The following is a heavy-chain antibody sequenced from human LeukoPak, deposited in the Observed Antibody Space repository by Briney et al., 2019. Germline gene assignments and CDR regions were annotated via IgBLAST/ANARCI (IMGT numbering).Heavy chain of an antibody. CDR1: GFTFSSYA. D-gene: IGHD3-10*01. V-gene: IGHV3-30-3*01. J-gene: IGHJ4*02. CDR2: ISYDGSNK. Sequence: PGGSLRLSCAASGFTFSSYAMHWVRQAPGKGLEWVAVISYDGSNKYDADSVKGRFTISRDNSKNTLYLQMNSLRAEDTAVYYCARRAVRGGYGSSWFDYWGQGTLVTVSS. CDR3: ARRAVRGGYGSSWFDY.